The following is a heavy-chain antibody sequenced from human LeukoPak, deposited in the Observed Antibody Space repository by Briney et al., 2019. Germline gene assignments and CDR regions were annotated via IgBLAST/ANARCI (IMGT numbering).Heavy chain of an antibody. CDR3: AKDEYDSSGYIFDY. Sequence: GGSLRLSCAASGFTFSSYWMSWVRQAPGKGLEWVANIKQDGSEKYYVDSVKGRFTISRDNAKNTLYLQMNSLRAEDTAVYYCAKDEYDSSGYIFDYWGQGTLVTVSS. D-gene: IGHD3-22*01. V-gene: IGHV3-7*05. CDR2: IKQDGSEK. CDR1: GFTFSSYW. J-gene: IGHJ4*02.